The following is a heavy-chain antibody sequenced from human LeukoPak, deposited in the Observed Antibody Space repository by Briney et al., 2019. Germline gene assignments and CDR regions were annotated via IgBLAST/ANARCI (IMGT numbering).Heavy chain of an antibody. Sequence: PGGSLRLSCAASGFTFSSYAMSWVRQAPGKGLEWVSAISGSGGSTYYADSVKGRFTISRDNSKNTLLLQVSSLRPEDTAVYYCARRGIAVTGALGFFDLWGRGTLVTVSS. J-gene: IGHJ2*01. CDR1: GFTFSSYA. V-gene: IGHV3-23*01. CDR2: ISGSGGST. CDR3: ARRGIAVTGALGFFDL. D-gene: IGHD6-19*01.